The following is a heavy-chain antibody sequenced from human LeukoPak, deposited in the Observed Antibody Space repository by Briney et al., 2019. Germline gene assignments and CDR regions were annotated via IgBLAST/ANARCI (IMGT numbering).Heavy chain of an antibody. D-gene: IGHD4-11*01. V-gene: IGHV4-39*01. J-gene: IGHJ4*02. CDR2: IYYSGST. CDR1: GGSISSSSYY. CDR3: ARLNSNPPY. Sequence: SEALSLTCTVSGGSISSSSYYWGWIRQPPGKGLEWIGSIYYSGSTYYNPSLKSRVTISVDTSNNQFSLKLNSVTAADTAVYYCARLNSNPPYWGQGTLVTVSS.